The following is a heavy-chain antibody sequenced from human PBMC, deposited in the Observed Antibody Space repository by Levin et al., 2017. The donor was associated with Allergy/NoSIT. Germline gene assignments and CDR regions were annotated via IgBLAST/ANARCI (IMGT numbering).Heavy chain of an antibody. J-gene: IGHJ6*03. CDR1: GFTFSSYA. V-gene: IGHV3-23*01. CDR3: AKHPQTTLTANYYYYYMDV. D-gene: IGHD4-17*01. CDR2: ISGSGGST. Sequence: GESLKISCAASGFTFSSYAMSWVRQAPGKGLEWVSGISGSGGSTYYADSVKGRFTISRDNSKNTLYLQMNSLRAEDTAVYYCAKHPQTTLTANYYYYYMDVWGKGTTVTVSS.